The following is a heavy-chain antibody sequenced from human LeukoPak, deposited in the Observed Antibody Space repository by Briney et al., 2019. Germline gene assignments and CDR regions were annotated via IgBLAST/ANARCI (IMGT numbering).Heavy chain of an antibody. J-gene: IGHJ4*02. CDR1: GFSFSSYW. V-gene: IGHV3-7*03. Sequence: GGSLRLSCAASGFSFSSYWMSWVRQAPGKGLEWVANIKEDGSEKYYVDSVKGRFTISRDNAKNSLYLQMNSLRAEDTALYYCAKDIRQVLSGFDYWGQGTLVTVSS. CDR3: AKDIRQVLSGFDY. D-gene: IGHD3-10*01. CDR2: IKEDGSEK.